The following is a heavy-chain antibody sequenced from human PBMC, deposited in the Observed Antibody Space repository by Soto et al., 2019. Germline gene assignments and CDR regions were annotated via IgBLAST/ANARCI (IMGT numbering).Heavy chain of an antibody. CDR3: ASPSYGSGSYY. J-gene: IGHJ4*02. D-gene: IGHD3-10*01. V-gene: IGHV1-3*01. CDR1: GYTFSSNA. CDR2: INAGNGNT. Sequence: QVQLVQSGAEVKKPGASVKVYCKSSGYTFSSNALHRVRQAPGQRLEWMGWINAGNGNTKYSQKFQGRVTFTRDTSASTAYMELSSLRSEDTAVYYCASPSYGSGSYYWGQGTVVTVSS.